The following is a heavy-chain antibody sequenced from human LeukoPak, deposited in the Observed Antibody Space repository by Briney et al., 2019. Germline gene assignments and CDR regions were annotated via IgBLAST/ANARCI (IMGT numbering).Heavy chain of an antibody. D-gene: IGHD6-13*01. Sequence: GGSLRLSCAASGFTVSSNYMGWVRQAPGKGLEWVSVIYSGGSTYYVDSVKGRFTISRDNSKNTLYLQMNSLRAEDTAVYYCARGEQQPYYYYYYGMDVWGQGATVTVSS. CDR3: ARGEQQPYYYYYYGMDV. J-gene: IGHJ6*02. V-gene: IGHV3-66*01. CDR1: GFTVSSNY. CDR2: IYSGGST.